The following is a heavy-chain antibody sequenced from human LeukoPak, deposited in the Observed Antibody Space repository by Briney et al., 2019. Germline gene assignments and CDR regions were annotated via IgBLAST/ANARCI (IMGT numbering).Heavy chain of an antibody. D-gene: IGHD6-13*01. V-gene: IGHV4-39*07. CDR2: IYYSGST. CDR3: ARSVAAAGTIPRWFDP. Sequence: SETLSLTCTVSGGSISSSSYYWGWIRQPPGKGLEWIGSIYYSGSTYYNPSLKSRVTISVDRSKNQFSLKLSSVTAADTAVYYCARSVAAAGTIPRWFDPWGQGTLVTVSS. CDR1: GGSISSSSYY. J-gene: IGHJ5*02.